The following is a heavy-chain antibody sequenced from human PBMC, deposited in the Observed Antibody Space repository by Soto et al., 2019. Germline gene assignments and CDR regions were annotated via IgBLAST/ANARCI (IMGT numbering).Heavy chain of an antibody. V-gene: IGHV4-34*01. D-gene: IGHD4-17*01. CDR3: ARVTNYYYYMDV. CDR2: INHSGST. CDR1: GGSFSGYY. J-gene: IGHJ6*03. Sequence: LSLTCAVYGGSFSGYYWSWIRQPPGKGLEWIGEINHSGSTNYNPSLKSRVTISVDTSKNQFSLKLSSVTAADTAVYYCARVTNYYYYMDVWGKGTTVTVS.